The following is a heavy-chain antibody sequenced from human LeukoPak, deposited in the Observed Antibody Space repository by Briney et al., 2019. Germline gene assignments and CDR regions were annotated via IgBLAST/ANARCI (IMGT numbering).Heavy chain of an antibody. Sequence: GASVKVSCKASGYTFTSYYMHWVRQAPGQGLEWMGIINPSGGSTSHAQKFQGRVTMTRDTSTSTVYVELSSLRSEDTAVYYCARDRVAVAGERAFDIWGQGTMVTVSS. J-gene: IGHJ3*02. CDR3: ARDRVAVAGERAFDI. V-gene: IGHV1-46*01. CDR2: INPSGGST. D-gene: IGHD6-19*01. CDR1: GYTFTSYY.